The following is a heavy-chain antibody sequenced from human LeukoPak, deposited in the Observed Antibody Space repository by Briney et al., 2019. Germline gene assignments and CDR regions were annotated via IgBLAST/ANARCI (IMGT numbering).Heavy chain of an antibody. CDR2: ISSSSSYI. CDR3: ARDRGTYSTYVGFDY. CDR1: GFTFSSYS. J-gene: IGHJ4*02. D-gene: IGHD4-11*01. Sequence: GGSLRLSCAASGFTFSSYSMNWVRQAPGKGLGWVSSISSSSSYIYYADSVKGRFAISRDNAKTSLYLQMNSLRAEDTAVYYCARDRGTYSTYVGFDYWGQGTLVTVSS. V-gene: IGHV3-21*01.